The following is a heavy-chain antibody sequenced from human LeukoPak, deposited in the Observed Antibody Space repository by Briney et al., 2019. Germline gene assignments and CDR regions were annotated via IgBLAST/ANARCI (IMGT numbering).Heavy chain of an antibody. J-gene: IGHJ4*02. CDR3: AKSYYYDFSGQYYFDY. CDR1: GFTFSSYA. V-gene: IGHV3-30-3*02. D-gene: IGHD3-22*01. Sequence: GGSLRLSCAASGFTFSSYAMSWVRQAPGKGLEWVAVISYDGSNKYYADSVKGRFTISRDNSKNTLYLQMNSLRAEDTAVYYCAKSYYYDFSGQYYFDYWGQGTLVTVSS. CDR2: ISYDGSNK.